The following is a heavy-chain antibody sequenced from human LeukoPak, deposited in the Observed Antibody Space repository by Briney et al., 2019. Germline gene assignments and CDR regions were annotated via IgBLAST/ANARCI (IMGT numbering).Heavy chain of an antibody. CDR2: IYYSGST. CDR3: ARAGLRNDYFDY. D-gene: IGHD3-16*01. V-gene: IGHV4-39*07. Sequence: PSETLSLTCTGSGGSISSSSYYWGWIRQPPGKGLEWIGSIYYSGSTYYNPSLKSRVTISVDTSKNQFSLKLSSVTAADTAVYYCARAGLRNDYFDYWGQGTLVTVSS. CDR1: GGSISSSSYY. J-gene: IGHJ4*02.